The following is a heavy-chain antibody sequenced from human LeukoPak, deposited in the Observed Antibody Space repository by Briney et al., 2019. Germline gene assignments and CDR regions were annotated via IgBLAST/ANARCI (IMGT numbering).Heavy chain of an antibody. V-gene: IGHV2-5*01. Sequence: ASGPTLVKPTQTLTLTCTFSGFSLSTSGVGVGWIRQPPGKALEWLALIYWNDDKRYSPSLKSRLTITKDTSKNQVVLSMTNMDPVDTATYYCAHNMVFPGGSGSLTGAYNWFDPWGQGTLVTVSS. CDR2: IYWNDDK. D-gene: IGHD3-10*01. J-gene: IGHJ5*02. CDR1: GFSLSTSGVG. CDR3: AHNMVFPGGSGSLTGAYNWFDP.